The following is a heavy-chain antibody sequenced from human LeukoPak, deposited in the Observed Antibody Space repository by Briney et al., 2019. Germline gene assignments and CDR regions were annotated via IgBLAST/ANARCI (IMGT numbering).Heavy chain of an antibody. CDR2: ISYDGSNK. J-gene: IGHJ4*02. CDR3: ANYGSVSYFAY. CDR1: GFTFSNYG. D-gene: IGHD3-10*01. Sequence: PGGSLRLSCAASGFTFSNYGMHWVRQAPGKGLEWVALISYDGSNKYYADSVKGRFTISRDNSKYTLYLQMISLRAEDTAVYYCANYGSVSYFAYWGQGTLVTVSS. V-gene: IGHV3-30*18.